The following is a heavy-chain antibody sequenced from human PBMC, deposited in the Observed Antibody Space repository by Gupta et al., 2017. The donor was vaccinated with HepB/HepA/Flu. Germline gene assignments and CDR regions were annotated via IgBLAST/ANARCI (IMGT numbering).Heavy chain of an antibody. CDR2: IYPGYLDT. D-gene: IGHD1-26*01. J-gene: IGHJ1*01. Sequence: EVQLVQSGAGVKKPGASLTISCKGSGYNFTKYWIAWVRQMPGKGLEWMGFIYPGYLDTRYSSSFQGQVTISVDKSITTAYLQLNSLKASDTAIYYCAGHGGKVGVTGYFQEWGQGTLVTVSS. CDR3: AGHGGKVGVTGYFQE. V-gene: IGHV5-51*01. CDR1: GYNFTKYW.